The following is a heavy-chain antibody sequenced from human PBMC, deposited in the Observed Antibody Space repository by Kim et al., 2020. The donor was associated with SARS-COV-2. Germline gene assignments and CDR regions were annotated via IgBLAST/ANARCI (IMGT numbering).Heavy chain of an antibody. V-gene: IGHV3-74*01. Sequence: GGSLRLSCAASGFTFSARWMHWVRQAPGKGLMWVSLIKSDGTTTNYADSVRGRFTISRDNAKNTLYLQMDSLRAEDTAVYYCARATNINTPFDYWGPGTLVTVSS. CDR2: IKSDGTTT. CDR1: GFTFSARW. D-gene: IGHD1-20*01. CDR3: ARATNINTPFDY. J-gene: IGHJ4*02.